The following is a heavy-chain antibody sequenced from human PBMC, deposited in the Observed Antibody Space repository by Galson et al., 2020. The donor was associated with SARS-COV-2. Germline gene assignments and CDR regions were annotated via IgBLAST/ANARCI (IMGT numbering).Heavy chain of an antibody. D-gene: IGHD6-6*01. CDR3: ARELEGYYFDY. CDR2: ISYDGSNK. J-gene: IGHJ4*02. V-gene: IGHV3-30*04. CDR1: GFTFSSYA. Sequence: GESLKISCAASGFTFSSYAMHWVRQAPGKGLEWVAVISYDGSNKYYADSVKGRFTISRDNSKNTLYLQMNSLRAEDTAVYYCARELEGYYFDYWGQGTLATVSS.